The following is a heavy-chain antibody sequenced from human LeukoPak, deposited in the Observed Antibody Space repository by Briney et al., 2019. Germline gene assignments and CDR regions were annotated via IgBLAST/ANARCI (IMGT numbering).Heavy chain of an antibody. CDR1: GFTFSSYW. CDR2: IKQDGTEK. Sequence: HTGGSLRLSCAASGFTFSSYWMSWVRQAPGKGLEGVANIKQDGTEKYYVDSVKGRFTISRDNAKNSLYLQMNSLRAEDTAVYYCARDPANGYDLDYWGQGTLVTVSS. D-gene: IGHD2-8*01. V-gene: IGHV3-7*05. CDR3: ARDPANGYDLDY. J-gene: IGHJ4*02.